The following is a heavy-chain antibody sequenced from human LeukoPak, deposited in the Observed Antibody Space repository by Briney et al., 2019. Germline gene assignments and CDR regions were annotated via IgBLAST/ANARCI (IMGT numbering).Heavy chain of an antibody. CDR3: ARVYDSSGNNWFDP. CDR2: IYTSGST. V-gene: IGHV4-4*07. J-gene: IGHJ5*02. D-gene: IGHD3-22*01. Sequence: PSETLSLTCTVSGGSISSYYLSGIRQPAGKGLEWIGRIYTSGSTNHNPSLKSRVTMSVDTSKNQFSLKLSSVTAADTAVYYCARVYDSSGNNWFDPWGQGTLVTVSS. CDR1: GGSISSYY.